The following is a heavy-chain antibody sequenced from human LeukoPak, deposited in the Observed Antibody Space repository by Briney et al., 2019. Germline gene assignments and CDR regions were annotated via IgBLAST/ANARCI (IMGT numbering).Heavy chain of an antibody. Sequence: GGSLRLSCAASGFTVSSNYMSWVRQAPGKGLEWVSVIYSGGSTYYADSVKGRFTISRDNSKNTLYLQMNSPRAEDTAVYYCARSSRVYYYDSSGYYSDAFDIWGQGTMVTVSS. CDR1: GFTVSSNY. CDR2: IYSGGST. J-gene: IGHJ3*02. V-gene: IGHV3-53*01. D-gene: IGHD3-22*01. CDR3: ARSSRVYYYDSSGYYSDAFDI.